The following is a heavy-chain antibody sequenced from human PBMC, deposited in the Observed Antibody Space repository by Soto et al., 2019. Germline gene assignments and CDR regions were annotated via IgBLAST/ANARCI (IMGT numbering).Heavy chain of an antibody. Sequence: QVQLVQSGAEVKKPGASVKVSCKASGYTFTGYYMHWVRQAPGQGLEWMGWINPNSGGTNYAQKFQGWVTMTRDTSISTAYMELSRLRSDDTAVYYCARPHRPYYYDSSGYYDAFDIWGQGTMVTVSS. CDR3: ARPHRPYYYDSSGYYDAFDI. J-gene: IGHJ3*02. V-gene: IGHV1-2*04. CDR1: GYTFTGYY. CDR2: INPNSGGT. D-gene: IGHD3-22*01.